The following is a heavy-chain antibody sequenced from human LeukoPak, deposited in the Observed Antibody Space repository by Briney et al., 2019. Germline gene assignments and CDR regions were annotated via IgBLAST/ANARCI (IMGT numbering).Heavy chain of an antibody. D-gene: IGHD3-22*01. CDR1: GDSVSSNSAA. V-gene: IGHV6-1*01. CDR3: ASEGVSYYDIGGFDY. Sequence: SQTLSLTCAISGDSVSSNSAAWNWIRQSPSRGLEWLGRTYYRSKWYNDYAVSVKSRITINPDTSKNQFSLQLNSVTPEDTAVYYCASEGVSYYDIGGFDYWGQGTLVTVSS. CDR2: TYYRSKWYN. J-gene: IGHJ4*02.